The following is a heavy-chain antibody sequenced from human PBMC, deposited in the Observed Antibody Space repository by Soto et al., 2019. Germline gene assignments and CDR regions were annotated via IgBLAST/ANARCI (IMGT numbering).Heavy chain of an antibody. D-gene: IGHD3-3*01. V-gene: IGHV4-59*01. CDR3: ARGATIFGVVMYRYYMDV. CDR1: GGSISSYY. J-gene: IGHJ6*03. Sequence: SETLSLTCTVSGGSISSYYWSWIRQPPGKELEWIGYIYYSGTTNYNPSLKSRVTISEDTSKNQFSLKLSSVTAADTAVYYCARGATIFGVVMYRYYMDVWGKGTTVTVSS. CDR2: IYYSGTT.